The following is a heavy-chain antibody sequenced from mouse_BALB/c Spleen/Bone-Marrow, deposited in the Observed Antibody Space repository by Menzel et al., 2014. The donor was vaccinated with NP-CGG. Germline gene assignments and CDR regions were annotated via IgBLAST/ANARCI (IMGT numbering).Heavy chain of an antibody. CDR1: GYTFTNYW. D-gene: IGHD2-14*01. V-gene: IGHV1-7*01. Sequence: VQLQQSEAELAKPGASVKMSCKASGYTFTNYWMHWVKQRPGQGLEWIGYINPSTGYTEYNQKFKDKATLTADKSSSTAYMQLSSLTSEDSAVYYCARFYRYDGFAYWGQGTLVTVSA. J-gene: IGHJ3*01. CDR2: INPSTGYT. CDR3: ARFYRYDGFAY.